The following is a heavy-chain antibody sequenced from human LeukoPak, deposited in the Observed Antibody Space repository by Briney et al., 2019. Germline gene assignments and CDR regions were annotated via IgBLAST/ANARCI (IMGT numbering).Heavy chain of an antibody. Sequence: SQTLSLTCAISGDSVSSNSVTWNWIRQSPSRGLEWLGRTYYRSTWYNDYAVSVRGRITVNPDTSKNQFSLQLNSVTPEDTAVYYCARGYYDSGDAFDIWGQGTMVTVSS. V-gene: IGHV6-1*01. CDR2: TYYRSTWYN. D-gene: IGHD3-22*01. CDR3: ARGYYDSGDAFDI. CDR1: GDSVSSNSVT. J-gene: IGHJ3*02.